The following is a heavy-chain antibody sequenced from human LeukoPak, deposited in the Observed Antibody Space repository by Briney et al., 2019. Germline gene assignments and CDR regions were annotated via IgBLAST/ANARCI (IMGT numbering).Heavy chain of an antibody. J-gene: IGHJ4*02. CDR1: GFTFSSYE. D-gene: IGHD3-22*01. V-gene: IGHV3-48*03. CDR3: ARAPRHYYDSSGYVGY. Sequence: GGSLRLSCAASGFTFSSYEMNWVRQAPGKGLEWVSYISSSGSTIYYADSVKGRFTISRDNAKNSLYLQMNSLRAEVTAVYYCARAPRHYYDSSGYVGYWGQGTLVTVSS. CDR2: ISSSGSTI.